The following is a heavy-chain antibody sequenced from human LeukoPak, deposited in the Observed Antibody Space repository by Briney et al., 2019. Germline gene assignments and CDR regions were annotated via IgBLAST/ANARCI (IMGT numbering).Heavy chain of an antibody. CDR3: TTGGDILTGYYSFDY. Sequence: GGSLRLSCAASGFTFDDYAMQWVRQAPGKGLEWVGRIKSKTDGGTTDYAAPVKGRFTISRDDSKNTLYLQMNSLKTEDTAVYYCTTGGDILTGYYSFDYWGQGTLVTVSS. CDR1: GFTFDDYA. V-gene: IGHV3-15*01. CDR2: IKSKTDGGTT. J-gene: IGHJ4*02. D-gene: IGHD3-9*01.